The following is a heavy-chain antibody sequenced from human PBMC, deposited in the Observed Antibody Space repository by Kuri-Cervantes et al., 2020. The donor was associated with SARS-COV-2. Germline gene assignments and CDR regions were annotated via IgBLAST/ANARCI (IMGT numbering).Heavy chain of an antibody. D-gene: IGHD2-2*01. Sequence: GESLKISCAASGFTFSNAWMNWVRQAPGKGLEWVSSISSSSSYIYYADSVKGRFTISRDNAKNSLYLQMNSLRAEDTAVYYCARVAADCSSTSCFFTHAFDIWGQGTMVTVSS. V-gene: IGHV3-21*01. J-gene: IGHJ3*02. CDR1: GFTFSNAW. CDR2: ISSSSSYI. CDR3: ARVAADCSSTSCFFTHAFDI.